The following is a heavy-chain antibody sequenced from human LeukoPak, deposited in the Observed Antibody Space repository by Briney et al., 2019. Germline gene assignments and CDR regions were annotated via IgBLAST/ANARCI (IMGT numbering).Heavy chain of an antibody. D-gene: IGHD2-15*01. Sequence: KPSETLSLTCAVYGGSFSGYYWSWIRQPPGKGLEWIGEINHSGSTYYNPSLKSRVTISVDTSKNQFSLKLSSVTAADTAVYYCARRYCSGGSCVRTKFKKADAFDIWGQGTMVTVSS. CDR2: INHSGST. CDR3: ARRYCSGGSCVRTKFKKADAFDI. V-gene: IGHV4-34*01. CDR1: GGSFSGYY. J-gene: IGHJ3*02.